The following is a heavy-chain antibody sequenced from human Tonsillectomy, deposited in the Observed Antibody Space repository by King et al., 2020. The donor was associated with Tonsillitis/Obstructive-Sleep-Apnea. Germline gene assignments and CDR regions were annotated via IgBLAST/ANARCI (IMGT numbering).Heavy chain of an antibody. Sequence: VQLVESGGGLVKPGGSLRLSCAASGFTFSNAWMNWVRQAPGKGLEWVGRIKSKTDGGTTDYAAPVKGRFTVSRDDSKNTLYLQMNSLKTEDTAVYYCTAQLLWFGELPPAFDYWGQGTLVTVSS. CDR1: GFTFSNAW. J-gene: IGHJ4*02. CDR3: TAQLLWFGELPPAFDY. D-gene: IGHD3-10*01. CDR2: IKSKTDGGTT. V-gene: IGHV3-15*07.